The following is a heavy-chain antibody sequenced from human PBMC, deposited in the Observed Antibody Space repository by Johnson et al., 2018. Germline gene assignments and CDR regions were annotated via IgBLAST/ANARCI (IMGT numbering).Heavy chain of an antibody. CDR3: TRDSAGAFDI. CDR1: GFTFSRFG. CDR2: IWYDGSRK. D-gene: IGHD6-13*01. Sequence: QVQLVQSGGGVVQAGRSLRLSCAASGFTFSRFGMHWVRQAPGKGLAWVAVIWYDGSRKYYVDSVRGRFTFSRDNSKNTVNLQMNSLRAEDTGVYYCTRDSAGAFDIWGQGTVVTVSS. J-gene: IGHJ3*02. V-gene: IGHV3-33*01.